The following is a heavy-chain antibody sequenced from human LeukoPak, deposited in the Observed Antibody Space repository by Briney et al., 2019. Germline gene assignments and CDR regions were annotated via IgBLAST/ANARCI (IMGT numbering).Heavy chain of an antibody. CDR3: ARRWGDSSGWYYLDY. V-gene: IGHV4-34*01. CDR2: INHRGST. Sequence: SETLSLTCAVYGGSFSGYHWSWIRQPPGKGLEWIGEINHRGSTNYNPSPKSRVTISVHTSRNQFSLNLSSVSAADTAVYYCARRWGDSSGWYYLDYWGQGTLVTVSS. D-gene: IGHD6-19*01. CDR1: GGSFSGYH. J-gene: IGHJ4*02.